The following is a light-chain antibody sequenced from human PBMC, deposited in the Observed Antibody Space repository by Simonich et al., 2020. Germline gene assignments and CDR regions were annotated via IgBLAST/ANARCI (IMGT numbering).Light chain of an antibody. CDR3: MIWPSNAWV. V-gene: IGLV5-37*01. CDR1: SDINVGSYN. J-gene: IGLJ3*02. CDR2: YYSDSDK. Sequence: QPVLTQPPSSSASPGESARLTCTLPSDINVGSYNRYWYQQKPRSPPRYLPYYYSDSDKCQGSGVPSRFSGSKDASANTGILLISGLQSEDEADYYCMIWPSNAWVFGGGTKLTVL.